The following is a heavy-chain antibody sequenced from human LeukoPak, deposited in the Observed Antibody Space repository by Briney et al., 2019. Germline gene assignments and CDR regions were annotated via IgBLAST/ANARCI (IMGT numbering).Heavy chain of an antibody. J-gene: IGHJ5*02. V-gene: IGHV3-30*04. CDR3: ARDSYWFDP. CDR1: GFTFSSYA. Sequence: GRSLRLSCAASGFTFSSYAMHWVRQAPGKGLEWVAVISYDGSNKYYADSVKGRFTISRDNSKSTVYLQMSSLRADDTAVYYCARDSYWFDPWGQGTLVTVSS. CDR2: ISYDGSNK.